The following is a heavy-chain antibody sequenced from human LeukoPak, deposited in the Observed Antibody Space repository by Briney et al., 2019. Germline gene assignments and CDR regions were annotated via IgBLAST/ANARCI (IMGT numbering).Heavy chain of an antibody. CDR3: ARDGDIVVVPADLDY. CDR1: GFTFSTYR. V-gene: IGHV3-21*01. D-gene: IGHD2-2*01. Sequence: GGSRRLSCAASGFTFSTYRMTWVRQAPGKGLEWVSSISSSSSYIYYADSVKGRFTISRDNAKNSLYPQMNSLRAEDTAVYYCARDGDIVVVPADLDYWGQGTLVTVSS. CDR2: ISSSSSYI. J-gene: IGHJ4*02.